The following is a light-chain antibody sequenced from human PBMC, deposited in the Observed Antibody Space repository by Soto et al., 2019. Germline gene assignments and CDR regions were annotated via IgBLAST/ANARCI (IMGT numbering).Light chain of an antibody. Sequence: IQLTLSPSSLSASVGDSVTITCRASEGIVNYLAWYQQQPGKAPKLLIYGASTLQGGVPSRFTGSGSGTDFTLTISSLQPEDFATYHCQQLFRYPLAFGQGTRLEMK. CDR2: GAS. CDR3: QQLFRYPLA. J-gene: IGKJ5*01. V-gene: IGKV1-9*01. CDR1: EGIVNY.